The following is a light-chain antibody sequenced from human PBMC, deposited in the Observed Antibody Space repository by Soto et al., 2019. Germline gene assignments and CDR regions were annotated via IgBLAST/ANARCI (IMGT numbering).Light chain of an antibody. Sequence: EFVLTQSTGTLSLSPGERATLSCRASQSVSSSFLAWYQQKPGQAPSILSDGASTRATGIPDRFSGSGSVTDFNLTISKLEPEDFAVYYCQQYGSSPPLTFGGGTKVEIK. CDR2: GAS. CDR3: QQYGSSPPLT. J-gene: IGKJ4*01. CDR1: QSVSSSF. V-gene: IGKV3-20*01.